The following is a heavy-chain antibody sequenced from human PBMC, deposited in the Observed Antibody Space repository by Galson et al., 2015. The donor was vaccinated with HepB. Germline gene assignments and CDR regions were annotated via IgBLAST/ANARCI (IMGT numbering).Heavy chain of an antibody. CDR2: IDPSDSYL. D-gene: IGHD3-22*01. CDR1: GSSFVSHW. CDR3: VRHEGSSGYYFGAHFDS. J-gene: IGHJ4*02. Sequence: QSGAEVKKPGESLKISCKGSGSSFVSHWISWVRQMPGKGLEWMGRIDPSDSYLDYSPSFQGHVTISVDKSISTAYLQWSSLQASDTSIYYCVRHEGSSGYYFGAHFDSWGQGTLVTVSS. V-gene: IGHV5-10-1*01.